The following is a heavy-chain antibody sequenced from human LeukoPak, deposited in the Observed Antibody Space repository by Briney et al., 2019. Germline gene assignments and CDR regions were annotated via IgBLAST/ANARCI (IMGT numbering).Heavy chain of an antibody. CDR2: ISSSSSTI. CDR3: ARRPGGNSSGFTPKYYFDY. CDR1: GFTFSSYS. V-gene: IGHV3-48*01. Sequence: GGSLRLSCAASGFTFSSYSMNWVRQAPGKGLEWVSYISSSSSTIYYADSVKGRFTISRDNAKNSLYLQMNSLRADDTAVYYCARRPGGNSSGFTPKYYFDYWGQGTLVTVSS. J-gene: IGHJ4*02. D-gene: IGHD6-19*01.